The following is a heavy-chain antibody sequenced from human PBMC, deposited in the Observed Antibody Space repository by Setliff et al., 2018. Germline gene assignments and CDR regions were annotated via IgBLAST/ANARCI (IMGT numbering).Heavy chain of an antibody. CDR2: FDPEDGET. D-gene: IGHD2-8*01. CDR1: GYTLTESS. V-gene: IGHV1-24*01. Sequence: ASVKVSCKVSGYTLTESSMHWVRQAPGKGLEWMGGFDPEDGETIYAQKFQGRVTMTEDTSTDTAYMELSSLRSEDTAVYYCATVLRLGGILYYGGWFDPWGQGTLVTVSS. J-gene: IGHJ5*02. CDR3: ATVLRLGGILYYGGWFDP.